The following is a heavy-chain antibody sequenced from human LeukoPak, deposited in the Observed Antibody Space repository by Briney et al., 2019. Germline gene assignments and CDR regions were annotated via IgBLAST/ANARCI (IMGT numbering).Heavy chain of an antibody. CDR2: ISAYNGNT. D-gene: IGHD3-9*01. CDR3: ARGVLRYFDWLFGYDWFDP. J-gene: IGHJ5*02. Sequence: GASVKVSCKASGGTFSRFAVSWVRQAPGQGLEWMGWISAYNGNTNYAQKLQGRVTMTTDTSTSTAYMELRSLRSDDTAVYYCARGVLRYFDWLFGYDWFDPWGQGTLVTISS. CDR1: GGTFSRFA. V-gene: IGHV1-18*01.